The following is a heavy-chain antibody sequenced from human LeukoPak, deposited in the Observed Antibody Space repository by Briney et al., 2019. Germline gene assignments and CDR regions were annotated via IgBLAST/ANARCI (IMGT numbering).Heavy chain of an antibody. CDR3: ARALYSGYDRESEY. J-gene: IGHJ4*02. CDR1: GFTFSSYE. CDR2: ISSSGTTI. V-gene: IGHV3-48*03. D-gene: IGHD5-12*01. Sequence: GGSLRLSCAASGFTFSSYEMNWVRQAPGKGLEWVSYISSSGTTIYYADSVKGRFTISRDNAKNSLYLQMNSLRAEGTAFYYCARALYSGYDRESEYWGQGTLVTVSS.